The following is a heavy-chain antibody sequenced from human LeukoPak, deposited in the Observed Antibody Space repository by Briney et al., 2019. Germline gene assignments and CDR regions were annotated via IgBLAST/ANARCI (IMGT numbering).Heavy chain of an antibody. CDR1: GDSVSSNSAA. D-gene: IGHD5-12*01. CDR3: ARDLSGYSGYDSYYYYYYYMDV. J-gene: IGHJ6*03. V-gene: IGHV6-1*01. CDR2: TYYRSKWYN. Sequence: SQTLSLTCAISGDSVSSNSAAWNWIRQSPSRGLEWLGRTYYRSKWYNDYAVSVKSRITINPDTSKNQFSLQLNSVTPEDTAVYYCARDLSGYSGYDSYYYYYYYMDVWGKGTTVTVSS.